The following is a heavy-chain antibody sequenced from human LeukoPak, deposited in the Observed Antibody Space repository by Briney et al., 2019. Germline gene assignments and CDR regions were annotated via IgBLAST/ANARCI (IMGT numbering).Heavy chain of an antibody. J-gene: IGHJ4*02. CDR3: ARGVDRHDY. V-gene: IGHV1-18*01. Sequence: ASVKVSCKTSGYTFSNYDIYWVRQAPGQGLECMGWISGYTGDTKYARILQGRFTVTTDTSTSTAYMELRSLRSDDTAVYYCARGVDRHDYWGQGTLVTVSS. CDR2: ISGYTGDT. CDR1: GYTFSNYD.